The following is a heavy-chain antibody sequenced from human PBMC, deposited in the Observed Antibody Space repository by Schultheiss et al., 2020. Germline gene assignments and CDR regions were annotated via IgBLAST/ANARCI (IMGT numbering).Heavy chain of an antibody. CDR2: MNPNSGNT. Sequence: ASVKVSCKASGYTFTSYDINWVRQATGQGLEWMGWMNPNSGNTGYAQKFQGRVTMTRNTSISTAYMELSSLRSEDTAVYYCARKGRITMVRGSSPPHFYYYYGMDVWGQGTTVTVYS. CDR3: ARKGRITMVRGSSPPHFYYYYGMDV. J-gene: IGHJ6*02. V-gene: IGHV1-8*01. D-gene: IGHD3-10*01. CDR1: GYTFTSYD.